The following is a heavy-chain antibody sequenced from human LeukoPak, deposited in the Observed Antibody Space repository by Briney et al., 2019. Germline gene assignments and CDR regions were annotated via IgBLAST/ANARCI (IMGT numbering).Heavy chain of an antibody. D-gene: IGHD2-2*01. Sequence: ASVKVSCKASGGTFSSYAISWVRQAPGQGLEWMGGIIPIFGTENYAQKFQGRVTITADKSTSTAYMELSSLRSEDTAVYYCASQSPDIVVVPAAMWAPYYYYYGMDVWGKGTTVTVSS. J-gene: IGHJ6*04. CDR2: IIPIFGTE. V-gene: IGHV1-69*06. CDR3: ASQSPDIVVVPAAMWAPYYYYYGMDV. CDR1: GGTFSSYA.